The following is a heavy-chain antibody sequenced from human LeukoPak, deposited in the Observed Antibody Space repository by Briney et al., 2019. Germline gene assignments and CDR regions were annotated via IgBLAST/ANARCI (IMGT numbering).Heavy chain of an antibody. Sequence: GGSLRLSCSASKFTFSHYGMQWVRQAPGKGLEWVAVISGDGSIKIYADSVKGRFTLSRDNSINTVDLQMNSLRAEDTAVYYCVKEYRSRGFGAYFDYWGQGTLVTVSS. V-gene: IGHV3-30*18. D-gene: IGHD3-3*01. CDR1: KFTFSHYG. J-gene: IGHJ4*02. CDR3: VKEYRSRGFGAYFDY. CDR2: ISGDGSIK.